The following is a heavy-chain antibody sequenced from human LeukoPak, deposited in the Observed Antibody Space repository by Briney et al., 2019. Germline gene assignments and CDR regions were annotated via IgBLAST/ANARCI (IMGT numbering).Heavy chain of an antibody. CDR2: IYPADSDT. CDR3: ARLLLWFGEYDAFDI. Sequence: GGSLRLSCAASGYSFTSYWIGWVRQMPGKGLEWMGIIYPADSDTRYSPSFQGQVTISADKSINTAYLQWNSLKASDTAMYYCARLLLWFGEYDAFDIWGQGTMVTVSS. D-gene: IGHD3-10*01. CDR1: GYSFTSYW. V-gene: IGHV5-51*01. J-gene: IGHJ3*02.